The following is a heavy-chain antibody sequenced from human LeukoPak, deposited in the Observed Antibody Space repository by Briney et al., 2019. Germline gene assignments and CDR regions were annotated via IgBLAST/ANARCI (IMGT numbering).Heavy chain of an antibody. D-gene: IGHD1-1*01. Sequence: ASVKVSCKASGYTFTSYGISWVRQAPGQGLEWMGWISAYNGNTNYAQKLQGRVTMTRDTSISTAYMELSRLRSDDTAVYYCARQLEPALDAFDIWGQGTMVTVSS. J-gene: IGHJ3*02. CDR3: ARQLEPALDAFDI. CDR1: GYTFTSYG. V-gene: IGHV1-18*01. CDR2: ISAYNGNT.